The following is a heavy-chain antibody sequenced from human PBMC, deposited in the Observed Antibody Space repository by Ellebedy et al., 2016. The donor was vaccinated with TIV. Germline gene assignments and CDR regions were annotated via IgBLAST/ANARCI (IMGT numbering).Heavy chain of an antibody. CDR2: ISGSGGST. CDR1: GFTFSSYA. J-gene: IGHJ6*03. V-gene: IGHV3-23*01. CDR3: AKDQLELPPVDYYMDV. D-gene: IGHD1-7*01. Sequence: GESLKISCAASGFTFSSYAMSWVRQAPGKGLEWVSAISGSGGSTYYADSVKGRFTISRDNSKNTLYLQMNSLRAEDTAVYYCAKDQLELPPVDYYMDVWGKGTTVTVSS.